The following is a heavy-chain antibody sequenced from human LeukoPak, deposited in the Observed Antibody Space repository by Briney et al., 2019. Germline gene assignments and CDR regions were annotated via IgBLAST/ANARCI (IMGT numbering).Heavy chain of an antibody. CDR3: ARDRRDGYNYDY. V-gene: IGHV3-30*09. J-gene: IGHJ4*02. D-gene: IGHD5-24*01. CDR1: GFTFSSYA. Sequence: PGGSLRLSCAASGFTFSSYAMSWVRQAPGKGLEWVAFIQSDGSRKDYADSVKGRFAISRDNSKNTVYLQMNSLRAEDTAVYYCARDRRDGYNYDYWGQGTLVTVSS. CDR2: IQSDGSRK.